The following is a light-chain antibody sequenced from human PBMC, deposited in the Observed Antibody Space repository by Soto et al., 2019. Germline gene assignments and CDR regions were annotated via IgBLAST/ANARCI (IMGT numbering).Light chain of an antibody. CDR3: QQYGSSSWT. CDR1: QSVSSSY. Sequence: EIVLTQSPGTLSLSPGERATLSCRASQSVSSSYLAWYQQKPGQAPGLLIYGTSSRATAIPDRFSGNRSGTDFILTISRLEPEDFAVYYCQQYGSSSWTFGQGTKV. CDR2: GTS. V-gene: IGKV3-20*01. J-gene: IGKJ1*01.